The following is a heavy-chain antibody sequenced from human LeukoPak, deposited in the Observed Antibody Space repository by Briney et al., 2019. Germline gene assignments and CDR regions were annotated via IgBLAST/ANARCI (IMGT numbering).Heavy chain of an antibody. CDR3: AKDPGHSADWFDP. J-gene: IGHJ5*02. D-gene: IGHD3-9*01. Sequence: GRSLRVSCAASGFTSSSYGMHWVRQAPGKGLEWVAVISYDGSNKYYADSVKGRFTISRDNSKNTLYLQMNSLRAEDTAVYYCAKDPGHSADWFDPWGQGTLVTVSS. CDR2: ISYDGSNK. CDR1: GFTSSSYG. V-gene: IGHV3-30*18.